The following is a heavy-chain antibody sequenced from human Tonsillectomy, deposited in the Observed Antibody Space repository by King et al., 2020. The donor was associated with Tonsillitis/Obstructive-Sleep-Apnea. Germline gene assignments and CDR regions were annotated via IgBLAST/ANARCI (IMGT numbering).Heavy chain of an antibody. J-gene: IGHJ3*02. Sequence: VQLVESGAEVKKPGESLKISCKGSGYSFTSYWIGWVRQMPGKGLEWMGSIYPGDSDTRYSPSFQGQVTISADKSISTAYLQWSSLKAAETAMYYCARRYYYASTQNAFDIWGQGTMVTVSS. CDR3: ARRYYYASTQNAFDI. D-gene: IGHD3-22*01. CDR1: GYSFTSYW. V-gene: IGHV5-51*03. CDR2: IYPGDSDT.